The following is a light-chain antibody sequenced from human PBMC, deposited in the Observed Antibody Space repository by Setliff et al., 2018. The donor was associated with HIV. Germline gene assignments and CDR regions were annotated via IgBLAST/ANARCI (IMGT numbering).Light chain of an antibody. CDR1: SSDVGNYNL. Sequence: QSVLAQPASVSRSPGQSITLSCTGSSSDVGNYNLVSWYQHHPGTAPKLMIYEVNKRPSGVSNRFSGSKSGTTASLAISGLQADDEADYYCCSYAGSNIFVVFGTGTKVTVL. CDR2: EVN. J-gene: IGLJ1*01. CDR3: CSYAGSNIFVV. V-gene: IGLV2-23*02.